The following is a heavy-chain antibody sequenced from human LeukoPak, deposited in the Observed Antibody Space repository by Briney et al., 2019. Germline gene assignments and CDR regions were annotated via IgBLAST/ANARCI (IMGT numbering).Heavy chain of an antibody. D-gene: IGHD1-1*01. CDR1: GGSISSGGYY. CDR3: ARGNDWGNVI. V-gene: IGHV4-30-2*01. Sequence: SETLSLTCTVSGGSISSGGYYWSWIRQPPGKGLEWIGYIYHSGSTYYNPSLKSRVTISVDTSKNQFSLKLSSVTAADTAVYYCARGNDWGNVIWGQGTLVTVSS. J-gene: IGHJ4*02. CDR2: IYHSGST.